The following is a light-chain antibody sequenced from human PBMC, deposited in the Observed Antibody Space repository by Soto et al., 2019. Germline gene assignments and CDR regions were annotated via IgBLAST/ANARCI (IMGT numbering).Light chain of an antibody. CDR3: QQYGSSPRT. J-gene: IGKJ5*01. V-gene: IGKV3-20*01. Sequence: EIVLTQSPGTLSLSPGERATLSCRASQSVSSSYLGWYQQKPGQAPRPLIFGASNRATGIPDRFSGSGSGTDFTLTISRLEPEDFAVYYCQQYGSSPRTFGQGTRLEIK. CDR1: QSVSSSY. CDR2: GAS.